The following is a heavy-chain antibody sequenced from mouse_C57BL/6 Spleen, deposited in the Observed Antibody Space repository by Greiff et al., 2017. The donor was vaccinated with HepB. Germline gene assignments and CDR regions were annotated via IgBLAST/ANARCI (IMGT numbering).Heavy chain of an antibody. D-gene: IGHD1-1*01. V-gene: IGHV1-55*01. J-gene: IGHJ3*01. Sequence: VQLQQPGAELVKPGASVKMSCKASGYTFTSYWITWVKQRPGQGLEWIGDIYPGSGSTNYNEKFKSKATLTVDTSSSTAYMQLSSLTSEDSAVYYCAAAAYYYGSSVWFAYWGQGTLVTVSA. CDR3: AAAAYYYGSSVWFAY. CDR2: IYPGSGST. CDR1: GYTFTSYW.